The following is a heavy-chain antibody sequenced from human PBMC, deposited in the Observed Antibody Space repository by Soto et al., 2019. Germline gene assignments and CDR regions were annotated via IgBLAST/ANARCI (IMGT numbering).Heavy chain of an antibody. CDR3: AKDIARYSGYEGAFDI. Sequence: VQLVESGGGWVQPGRSLRLSCAASGFTFDDYAMHWVRQAPGKGLEWVSGLSWNGISIGYADSVKGRFTISRDNAKNSLYLQMNSLSAEDTAFYYCAKDIARYSGYEGAFDIWGQGTMVTVAS. CDR1: GFTFDDYA. CDR2: LSWNGISI. J-gene: IGHJ3*02. V-gene: IGHV3-9*01. D-gene: IGHD5-12*01.